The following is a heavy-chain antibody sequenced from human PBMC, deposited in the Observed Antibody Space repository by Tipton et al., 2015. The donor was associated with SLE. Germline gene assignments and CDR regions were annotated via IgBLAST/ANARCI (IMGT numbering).Heavy chain of an antibody. V-gene: IGHV3-21*03. CDR3: AGDDYASGIT. Sequence: SLRLSCAASGFIFSDYSMNWVRQAPGKGLEWDSSISSSRYIYHAESLKGRFTISRDNAKNSLYLQMNSLRVEDTAVYFCAGDDYASGITWGQGTLVTVSS. CDR1: GFIFSDYS. CDR2: ISSSRYI. D-gene: IGHD3-10*01. J-gene: IGHJ5*02.